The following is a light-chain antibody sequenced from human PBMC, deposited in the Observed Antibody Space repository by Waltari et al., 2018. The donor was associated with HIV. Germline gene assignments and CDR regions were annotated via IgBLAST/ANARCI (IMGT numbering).Light chain of an antibody. CDR3: QQYRTYVT. J-gene: IGKJ2*01. CDR1: QNINVW. V-gene: IGKV1-5*03. Sequence: DIQLTQSPSTLSASVGDRVTFTCRASQNINVWLAWYQQKPGQAPKLLISKASILEAGVPSRFSGSGSGTEFTLTIRGLQSDDFATYYCQQYRTYVTFGQGT. CDR2: KAS.